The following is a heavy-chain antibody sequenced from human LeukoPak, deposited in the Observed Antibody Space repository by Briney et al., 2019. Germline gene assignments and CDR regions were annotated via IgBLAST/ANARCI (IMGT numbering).Heavy chain of an antibody. CDR2: ISGSGGST. D-gene: IGHD6-13*01. CDR3: ARYSSSSPSFDY. V-gene: IGHV3-23*01. J-gene: IGHJ4*02. Sequence: GGSLRLSCAASGFTFSSYAMSWVRQAPGKGLGWVSAISGSGGSTYYADSVKGRFTISRDNSKNTLYLQMNSLRAEDTAVYYCARYSSSSPSFDYWGQGTLVTVSS. CDR1: GFTFSSYA.